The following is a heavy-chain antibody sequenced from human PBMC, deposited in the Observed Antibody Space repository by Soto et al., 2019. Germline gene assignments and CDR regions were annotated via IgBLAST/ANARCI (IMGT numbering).Heavy chain of an antibody. V-gene: IGHV1-18*01. D-gene: IGHD3-3*01. Sequence: QVQLVQSGAEVKKPGASVKVSCKASGYTFTSYGISWVRQAPGQGLEWMGWSSTYSSNINYAQKLQGRITTTTEASTSTAYMELRSRRSDDTAVYYCVRGNYGGGSDYWGQGTLVTVAS. CDR3: VRGNYGGGSDY. CDR1: GYTFTSYG. CDR2: SSTYSSNI. J-gene: IGHJ4*02.